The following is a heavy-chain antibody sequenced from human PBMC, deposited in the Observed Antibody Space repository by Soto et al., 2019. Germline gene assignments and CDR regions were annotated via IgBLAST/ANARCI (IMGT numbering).Heavy chain of an antibody. CDR2: IYYSGST. D-gene: IGHD2-2*01. CDR1: GGPITSGGYY. V-gene: IGHV4-31*03. J-gene: IGHJ6*02. Sequence: QVQLQEPGPGRVRPSQTLSLTCTFSGGPITSGGYYWSWIRQHPGKGLEWIGYIYYSGSTYYNPSLKSRVTISVDTSKNQFSLKLSSVTAADTAVYYCASSSTSLGMDVWGQGTTVTVSS. CDR3: ASSSTSLGMDV.